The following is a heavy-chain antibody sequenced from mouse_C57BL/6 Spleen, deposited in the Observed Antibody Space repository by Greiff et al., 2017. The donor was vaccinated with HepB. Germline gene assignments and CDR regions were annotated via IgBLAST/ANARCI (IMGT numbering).Heavy chain of an antibody. Sequence: EVKVVESGGGLVKPGGSLKLSCAASGFTFSSYTMSWVRQTPEKRLEWVATISGGGGNTYYPDSVKGRFTISRDNAKNTLYMQMSSLRSEDTSLYYGASRIRDYFDYWGQGTTLTVSS. CDR1: GFTFSSYT. CDR3: ASRIRDYFDY. D-gene: IGHD1-3*01. CDR2: ISGGGGNT. J-gene: IGHJ2*01. V-gene: IGHV5-9*01.